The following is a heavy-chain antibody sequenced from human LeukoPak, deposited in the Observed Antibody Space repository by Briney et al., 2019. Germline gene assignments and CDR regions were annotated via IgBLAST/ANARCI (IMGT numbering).Heavy chain of an antibody. CDR2: INHSGST. V-gene: IGHV4-34*01. Sequence: SETLSLTCAVYGGSFSGYYWSWVRQPPGKGLEWIGEINHSGSTNYNPSLKSRVTISVDTSKNQFFLKLSSVTAADTAVYYCARGRLPDYWGQGTLVTVSS. CDR3: ARGRLPDY. D-gene: IGHD5-12*01. J-gene: IGHJ4*02. CDR1: GGSFSGYY.